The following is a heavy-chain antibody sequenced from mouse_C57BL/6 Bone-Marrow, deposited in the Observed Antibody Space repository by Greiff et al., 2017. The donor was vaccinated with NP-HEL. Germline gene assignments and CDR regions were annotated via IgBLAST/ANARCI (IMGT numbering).Heavy chain of an antibody. CDR2: IDPENGDT. J-gene: IGHJ4*01. Sequence: EVKLMESGAELVRPGASVKLSCTASGFNIKDDYMHWVKQRPEQGLEWIGWIDPENGDTEYASKFQGKATITADTSSNTAYLQLSSLTSEDTAFYYCTTYYSNYDYAMDYWGQGTAVTVSS. CDR1: GFNIKDDY. V-gene: IGHV14-4*01. CDR3: TTYYSNYDYAMDY. D-gene: IGHD2-5*01.